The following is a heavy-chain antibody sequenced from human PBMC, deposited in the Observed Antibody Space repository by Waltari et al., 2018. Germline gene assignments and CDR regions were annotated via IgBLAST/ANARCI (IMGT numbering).Heavy chain of an antibody. V-gene: IGHV1-69*01. D-gene: IGHD3-10*01. J-gene: IGHJ4*02. Sequence: QVQLVQSGAEVKKPGSSVKVSCKASGGTFSSYAISWVRQAPGQGLEWMGGIIPIFGTANYAQKCQGRVTITADESTSTAYMELSSLRSEDTAVYYCAREPYYYGSGAYWGNFDYWGQGTLVTVSS. CDR3: AREPYYYGSGAYWGNFDY. CDR2: IIPIFGTA. CDR1: GGTFSSYA.